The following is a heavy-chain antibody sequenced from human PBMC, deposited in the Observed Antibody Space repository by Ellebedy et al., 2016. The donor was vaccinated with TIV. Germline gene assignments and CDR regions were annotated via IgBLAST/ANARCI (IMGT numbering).Heavy chain of an antibody. CDR2: IILIFGTA. J-gene: IGHJ4*02. Sequence: ASVKVSSKASGGTFSSYAISWVRQAPGQGLEWMGGIILIFGTANYAQKFQGRVTMTEDTSTDTAYMELSSLRSEDTAVYYCATAPRWGQGTLVTVSS. CDR3: ATAPR. CDR1: GGTFSSYA. V-gene: IGHV1-69*06.